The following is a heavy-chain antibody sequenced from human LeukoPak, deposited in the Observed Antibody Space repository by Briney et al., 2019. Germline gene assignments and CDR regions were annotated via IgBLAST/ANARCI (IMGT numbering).Heavy chain of an antibody. Sequence: PSETLSLTCTVSGGSISSGGYYWSWIRQHPGKGLEWIGYIYYSGSTYYNPSLKSRVTISVDTSKNQFSLKLSSVTAADTAVYYCARDQHLAVDYWGQGTLVTVSS. CDR3: ARDQHLAVDY. CDR1: GGSISSGGYY. J-gene: IGHJ4*02. D-gene: IGHD3-3*02. V-gene: IGHV4-31*03. CDR2: IYYSGST.